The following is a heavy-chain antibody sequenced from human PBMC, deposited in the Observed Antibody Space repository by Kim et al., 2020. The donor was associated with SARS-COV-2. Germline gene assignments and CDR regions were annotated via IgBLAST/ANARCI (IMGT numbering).Heavy chain of an antibody. Sequence: GGSLRLSCAASGFTFDDYAMHWVRQVPGKGLEWVSGISKDTRTVAYADSVKGRFTISRDNAKNFVYLQMNSVRPEDTALYYCAVKKGGDYPVDHWGPGDRVTVSS. J-gene: IGHJ4*02. D-gene: IGHD4-17*01. CDR3: AVKKGGDYPVDH. CDR2: ISKDTRTV. V-gene: IGHV3-9*01. CDR1: GFTFDDYA.